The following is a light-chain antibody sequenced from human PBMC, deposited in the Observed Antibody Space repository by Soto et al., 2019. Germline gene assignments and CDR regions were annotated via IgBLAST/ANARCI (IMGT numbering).Light chain of an antibody. CDR3: QQYNSWPPIT. J-gene: IGKJ5*01. CDR2: DAS. CDR1: ESVSRN. V-gene: IGKV3-15*01. Sequence: EVVMTQSPATPSVSPGERATLSCRASESVSRNLAWYQQKPGQAPRLLIYDASTRATGIPDRFSGGGSGTEFTLTISSLQSEDFVVYYCQQYNSWPPITFGQGTRLEN.